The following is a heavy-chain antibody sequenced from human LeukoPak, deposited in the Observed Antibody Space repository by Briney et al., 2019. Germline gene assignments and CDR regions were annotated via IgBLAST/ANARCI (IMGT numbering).Heavy chain of an antibody. J-gene: IGHJ6*03. CDR2: IRYDGSNK. V-gene: IGHV3-30*02. D-gene: IGHD2-2*01. CDR1: GFTFSSYG. CDR3: ARDSAVPAANYYYYYMDV. Sequence: PPGGSLRLSCAASGFTFSSYGMHWVRQAPGKGLEWVAFIRYDGSNKRYADSVKGRFTISRDNAKKSLYLQMNSLRAEDTAVYYCARDSAVPAANYYYYYMDVWGKGTTVTVSS.